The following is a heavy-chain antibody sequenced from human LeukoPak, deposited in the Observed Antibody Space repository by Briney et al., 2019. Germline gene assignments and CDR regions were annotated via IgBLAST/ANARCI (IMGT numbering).Heavy chain of an antibody. CDR2: ISTTGSTK. Sequence: PGGSLRLSCAASGFSFSTYEMSWVRQTPGKGLEWVSYISTTGSTKYYTDSVKGRFTISRDNAKNSLYLQMNILRAEDTAVYYCARDRSSGWSSNWFYPWGQGTLVTVSS. J-gene: IGHJ5*02. V-gene: IGHV3-48*03. CDR3: ARDRSSGWSSNWFYP. CDR1: GFSFSTYE. D-gene: IGHD6-19*01.